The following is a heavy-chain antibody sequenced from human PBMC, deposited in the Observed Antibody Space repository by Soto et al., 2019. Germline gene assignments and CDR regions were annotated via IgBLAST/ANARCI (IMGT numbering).Heavy chain of an antibody. V-gene: IGHV1-69*02. Sequence: QVQLVQSGAEVKKPGSSVKVSCKASGGTFSSYTISWVRQAPGQGLEWMGRIIPILGIANYAQKFQGRVTITADKSTSPAYMELSRLRSEDTAVYYCASGYCSSTSCYRYYGMDVWGQGTTVTVSS. CDR3: ASGYCSSTSCYRYYGMDV. D-gene: IGHD2-2*03. CDR2: IIPILGIA. J-gene: IGHJ6*02. CDR1: GGTFSSYT.